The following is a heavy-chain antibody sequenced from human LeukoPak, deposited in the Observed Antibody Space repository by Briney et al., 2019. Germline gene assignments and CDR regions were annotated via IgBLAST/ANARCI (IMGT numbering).Heavy chain of an antibody. CDR3: ARSVAGRPRVDYYFDY. Sequence: SETLSLTCAVSGGSISSGGYSWSWIRQPPGKGLEWIGYIYHSGSTYYNPSLKSRVTISVDRSKTQFSLKLSSVTAADTAVYYCARSVAGRPRVDYYFDYWGQGTLVTVSS. CDR2: IYHSGST. J-gene: IGHJ4*02. D-gene: IGHD6-19*01. CDR1: GGSISSGGYS. V-gene: IGHV4-30-2*01.